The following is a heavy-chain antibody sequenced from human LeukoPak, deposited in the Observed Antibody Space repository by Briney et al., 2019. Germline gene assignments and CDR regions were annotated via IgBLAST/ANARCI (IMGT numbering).Heavy chain of an antibody. V-gene: IGHV3-11*01. CDR2: IDRSGATA. CDR3: GLSSMNPSYYYGIDV. D-gene: IGHD6-19*01. J-gene: IGHJ6*02. Sequence: GGPLRLSCAASGFIFSDYYMTWIRQAPGKGLDWVSYIDRSGATAFYADSVKGRFTMSRDNARNSLHLQMNDQRPEDSAVYYCGLSSMNPSYYYGIDVWGQGTTVRVSS. CDR1: GFIFSDYY.